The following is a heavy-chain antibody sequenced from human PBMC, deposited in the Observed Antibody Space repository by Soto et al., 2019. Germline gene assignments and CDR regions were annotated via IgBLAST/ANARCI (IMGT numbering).Heavy chain of an antibody. D-gene: IGHD4-4*01. Sequence: SETLSLTCTVSGGSISSRSFYWDWIRQPPGKGLEWIGSIYYSGNTYYNPSLKSRVTISVDTSKNQFSLKLSSVTAADTAVYYCATPLGPDYSLSLAGDAMDVWGAGTTFTVSS. CDR1: GGSISSRSFY. V-gene: IGHV4-39*01. J-gene: IGHJ6*04. CDR3: ATPLGPDYSLSLAGDAMDV. CDR2: IYYSGNT.